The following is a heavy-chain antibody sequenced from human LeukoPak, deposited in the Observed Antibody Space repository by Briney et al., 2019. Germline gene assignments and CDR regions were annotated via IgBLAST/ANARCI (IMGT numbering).Heavy chain of an antibody. V-gene: IGHV5-51*01. D-gene: IGHD2-2*01. CDR3: ARLVCSSTSCYSGFDY. Sequence: GESLKISCNASGYSFTSYWIGWVRQMPGKGLEWMGIIYPGDSDTRYSPSFQGQVTISADKSISTAYLQWSSLKASDTAMYYCARLVCSSTSCYSGFDYWGQGTLVTVSS. J-gene: IGHJ4*02. CDR2: IYPGDSDT. CDR1: GYSFTSYW.